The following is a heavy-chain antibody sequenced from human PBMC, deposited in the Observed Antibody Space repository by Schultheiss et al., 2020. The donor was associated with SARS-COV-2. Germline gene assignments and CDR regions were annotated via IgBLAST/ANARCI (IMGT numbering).Heavy chain of an antibody. J-gene: IGHJ5*02. CDR1: GYSISSGYY. Sequence: SETLSLTCTVSGYSISSGYYWGWIRQPPGKGLEWIGYIYYSGSTYYNPSLKSRVTISVDTSKNQFSLKLSSVTAADTAVYYCARGPYHRITMVRGVIYWFDPWGQGTLVTVSS. D-gene: IGHD3-10*01. CDR3: ARGPYHRITMVRGVIYWFDP. V-gene: IGHV4-38-2*02. CDR2: IYYSGST.